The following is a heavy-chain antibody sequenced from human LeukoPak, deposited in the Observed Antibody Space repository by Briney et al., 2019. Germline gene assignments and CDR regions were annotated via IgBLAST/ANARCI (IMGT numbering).Heavy chain of an antibody. CDR2: ISYDGSNK. CDR1: GFTFSSYG. J-gene: IGHJ4*02. Sequence: GGSLRLSCAASGFTFSSYGMHWVRQAPGKGLEWVAVISYDGSNKYYADSVKGRFTISRDNSKNTLYLQMNSLRAEDTAVYYCARGDWEDGYNLYTDYWGQGTLVTVSS. D-gene: IGHD5-24*01. V-gene: IGHV3-30*03. CDR3: ARGDWEDGYNLYTDY.